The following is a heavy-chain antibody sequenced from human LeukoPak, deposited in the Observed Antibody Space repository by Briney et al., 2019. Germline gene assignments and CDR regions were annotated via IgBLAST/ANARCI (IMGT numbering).Heavy chain of an antibody. CDR1: GGTFSSYA. CDR3: ARDWGTSIVVVPAAMKYNWFDP. CDR2: IIPIFGTA. J-gene: IGHJ5*02. Sequence: ASVKVSCKASGGTFSSYAISWVRQAPGQGLEWMGGIIPIFGTANYAQKFQGRVTITADESTSTAYMELSSLRSEDTAVYYCARDWGTSIVVVPAAMKYNWFDPWGQGTLVTVSS. V-gene: IGHV1-69*13. D-gene: IGHD2-2*01.